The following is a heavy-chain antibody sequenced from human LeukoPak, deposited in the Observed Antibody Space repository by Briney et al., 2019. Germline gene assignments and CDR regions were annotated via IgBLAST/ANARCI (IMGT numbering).Heavy chain of an antibody. V-gene: IGHV4-61*02. CDR3: ARAVGITIGFDP. CDR1: GGPISSGSYY. CDR2: IYTSGST. J-gene: IGHJ5*02. Sequence: PSQTLSLTCTVSGGPISSGSYYWSWIRQPAGKGLEWIGRIYTSGSTNYNPSLKSRVTISVDTSKNQFSLKLSSVTAADTAVYYCARAVGITIGFDPWGQGTLVTVSS. D-gene: IGHD3-3*01.